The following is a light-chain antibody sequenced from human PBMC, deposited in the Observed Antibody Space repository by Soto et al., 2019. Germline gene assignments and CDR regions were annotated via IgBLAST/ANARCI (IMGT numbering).Light chain of an antibody. CDR2: GAS. V-gene: IGKV3-15*01. CDR3: QQYNRWPFT. CDR1: QSVIST. Sequence: ERVWRQPPATRSLSPGESAPLSCRASQSVISTLAWYQQKPGQAPRLLIYGASTRATGIPDRFSGSGSGTEFTLTISSLQSGDFAVYYCQQYNRWPFTFGPGTKVDIK. J-gene: IGKJ3*01.